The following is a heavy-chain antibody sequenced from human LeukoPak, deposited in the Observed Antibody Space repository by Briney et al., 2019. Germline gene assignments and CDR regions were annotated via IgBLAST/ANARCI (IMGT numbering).Heavy chain of an antibody. Sequence: GGSLRLSCAASGFTFNSYGMHWVRQAPGKGLEWVAVMWYDGSNKYYADSVKGRFTISRDDSKNTLFLQMNSLRAEDTAVYYCAKSPGIGTYGDRSTAVDYWGQGTLVTVSS. J-gene: IGHJ4*02. CDR1: GFTFNSYG. D-gene: IGHD4-17*01. CDR2: MWYDGSNK. V-gene: IGHV3-33*03. CDR3: AKSPGIGTYGDRSTAVDY.